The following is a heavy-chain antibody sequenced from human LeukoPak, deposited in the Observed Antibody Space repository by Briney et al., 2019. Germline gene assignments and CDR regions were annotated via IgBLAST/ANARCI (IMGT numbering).Heavy chain of an antibody. CDR2: ISYDGSNK. CDR1: GFTFSSYG. J-gene: IGHJ4*02. V-gene: IGHV3-30*18. D-gene: IGHD4-17*01. Sequence: PGRSLRLSCAASGFTFSSYGMHWVRQAPGKGLECVAVISYDGSNKYYADSVKGRFTISRDNSKNTLYLQMNSLRAEDTAVYYCAEDLDGDYHYFDYWGQGTLVTVSS. CDR3: AEDLDGDYHYFDY.